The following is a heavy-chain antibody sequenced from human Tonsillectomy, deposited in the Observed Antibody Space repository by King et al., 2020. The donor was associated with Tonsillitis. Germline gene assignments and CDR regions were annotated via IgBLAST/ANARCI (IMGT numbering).Heavy chain of an antibody. CDR3: ARGQDHLLNYYYYYCGMDV. CDR1: GGSISSGDYY. J-gene: IGHJ6*02. D-gene: IGHD2-2*01. CDR2: IYYSGST. Sequence: VQLQESGPGLVKPSQTLSLTCTVSGGSISSGDYYWSWIRQHPGKGLEWIGYIYYSGSTYYNPSLKSRVTISVDTSKNQFSLKLSSVTAADTAVYYCARGQDHLLNYYYYYCGMDVWGQGTTVTVSS. V-gene: IGHV4-31*03.